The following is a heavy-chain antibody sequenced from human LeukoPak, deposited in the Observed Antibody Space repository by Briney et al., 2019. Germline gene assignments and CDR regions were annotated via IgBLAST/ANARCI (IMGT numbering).Heavy chain of an antibody. D-gene: IGHD1-26*01. CDR2: IRSKANSYAT. V-gene: IGHV3-73*01. Sequence: PGGSLRLSCAASGFIFSDSTMHWVRQASGKGLEWVGRIRSKANSYATTYAASVRGRFTISRNDSKNTAYLQMNSLKTEDTAVYYCTRHVVGATGEDYWGQGTLVTVSS. J-gene: IGHJ4*02. CDR1: GFIFSDST. CDR3: TRHVVGATGEDY.